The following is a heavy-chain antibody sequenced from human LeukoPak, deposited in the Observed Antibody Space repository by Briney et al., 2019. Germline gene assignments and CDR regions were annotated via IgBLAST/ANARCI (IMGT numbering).Heavy chain of an antibody. V-gene: IGHV1-69*02. CDR3: ATSEGYCSSTSCSFAYFDY. J-gene: IGHJ4*02. CDR1: GGTFSSYT. Sequence: SVKVSCKASGGTFSSYTISWVRQAPGQGLEWMGRIIPILGIANYAQKFQGRVTITADESTSTAYMELSSLRSEDTAVYYCATSEGYCSSTSCSFAYFDYWGQGTLVTVSS. CDR2: IIPILGIA. D-gene: IGHD2-2*01.